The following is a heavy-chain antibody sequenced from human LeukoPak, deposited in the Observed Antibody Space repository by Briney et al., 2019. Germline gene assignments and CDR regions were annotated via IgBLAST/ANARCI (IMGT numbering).Heavy chain of an antibody. CDR3: AREGPIDGYSSGWYGSPSKYYFDY. J-gene: IGHJ4*02. CDR1: GGSFSGYY. D-gene: IGHD6-19*01. Sequence: PSETLSPTCAVYGGSFSGYYWSWIRQPPGKGLEWIGYIYYSGSTNYNPSLKSRVTISVDTSKNQFSLKLSSVTAADTAVYYCAREGPIDGYSSGWYGSPSKYYFDYWGQGTLVTVSS. CDR2: IYYSGST. V-gene: IGHV4-59*01.